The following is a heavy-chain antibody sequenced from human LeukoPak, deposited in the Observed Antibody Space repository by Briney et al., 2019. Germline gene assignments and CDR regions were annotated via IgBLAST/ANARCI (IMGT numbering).Heavy chain of an antibody. J-gene: IGHJ5*02. CDR1: GYTFTGYY. CDR3: ARDRCSSTSCYFGNWFDP. Sequence: ASVKVSCKASGYTFTGYYMHWVRQAPGQGLEWMGWINPNSGGTNYAQKFQGRVTMTRDTSTSTAYMELSRPRSDDTAVYYCARDRCSSTSCYFGNWFDPWGQGTLVTVSS. D-gene: IGHD2-2*01. CDR2: INPNSGGT. V-gene: IGHV1-2*02.